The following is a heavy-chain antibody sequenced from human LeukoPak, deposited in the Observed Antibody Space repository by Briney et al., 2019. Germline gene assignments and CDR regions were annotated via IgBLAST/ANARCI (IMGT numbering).Heavy chain of an antibody. D-gene: IGHD4-23*01. CDR2: IYHSGST. CDR3: ARDQRSAGTVVEY. CDR1: GGSISRGAYS. V-gene: IGHV4-30-2*01. Sequence: PSQTLSLTCTVSGGSISRGAYSWSWIRQPPGKGLEWIGYIYHSGSTYYNASLKSRVTMSVDRSQNEFSLILSSVTAADTAVYYCARDQRSAGTVVEYWGQGTLVTVSS. J-gene: IGHJ4*02.